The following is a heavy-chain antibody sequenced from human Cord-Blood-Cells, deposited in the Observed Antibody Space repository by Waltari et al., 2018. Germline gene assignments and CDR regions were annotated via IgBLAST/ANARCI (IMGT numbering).Heavy chain of an antibody. D-gene: IGHD3-9*01. CDR3: ARDGVLRYFDWTYWYFDL. V-gene: IGHV4-61*01. CDR2: IYYSGST. CDR1: GGSVSSGRYY. Sequence: QVQLQESGPGLVKPSETLSLTCTVSGGSVSSGRYYWSWLRQPPGKGLEWIGYIYYSGSTNYNPSLKSRVTISVDTSKNQFSLKLSSVTAADTAVYYCARDGVLRYFDWTYWYFDLWGRGTLVTVSS. J-gene: IGHJ2*01.